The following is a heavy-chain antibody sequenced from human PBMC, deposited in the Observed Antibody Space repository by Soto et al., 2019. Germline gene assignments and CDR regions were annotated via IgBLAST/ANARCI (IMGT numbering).Heavy chain of an antibody. V-gene: IGHV4-39*01. J-gene: IGHJ4*02. CDR2: IYYSGNT. CDR3: ASSSPFHY. CDR1: SASLSSSTYY. D-gene: IGHD6-6*01. Sequence: QLQLQESGPGLVKPSETLSLTCSVSSASLSSSTYYWSWIRQPPGRGPEWIGSIYYSGNTYYKPSLKGRVSISIDTSRNHFSLKLTSVTAADTGVYYCASSSPFHYWGPGILVTVSS.